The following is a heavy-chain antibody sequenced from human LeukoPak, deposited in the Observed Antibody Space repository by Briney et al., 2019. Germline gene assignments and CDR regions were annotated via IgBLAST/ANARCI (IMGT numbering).Heavy chain of an antibody. CDR3: ARDFRYCSSTSCYSFDY. D-gene: IGHD2-2*02. CDR2: KKQDGSEK. CDR1: GFTFSSYW. J-gene: IGHJ4*02. Sequence: GGSLRLSCAASGFTFSSYWMSWVRQAPGKGREWWPKKKQDGSEKYYVDSVKGRFTISRDNAKNSLYLQMNSLRAEDTAVYYCARDFRYCSSTSCYSFDYWGQGTLVTVSS. V-gene: IGHV3-7*01.